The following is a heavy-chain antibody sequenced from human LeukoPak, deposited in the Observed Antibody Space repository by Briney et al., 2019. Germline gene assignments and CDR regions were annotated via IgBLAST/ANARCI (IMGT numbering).Heavy chain of an antibody. CDR3: ARGGTYERSYFDY. J-gene: IGHJ4*02. V-gene: IGHV3-74*01. D-gene: IGHD1-14*01. Sequence: GGSLRLSCAASGFTFSSHWMHWVRQVPGKGLVWVSRISTDGSATTYADSVKGRFTISRDNAQRSLYLQMNSLRADDTAIYYCARGGTYERSYFDYWGQGVLVTVSS. CDR1: GFTFSSHW. CDR2: ISTDGSAT.